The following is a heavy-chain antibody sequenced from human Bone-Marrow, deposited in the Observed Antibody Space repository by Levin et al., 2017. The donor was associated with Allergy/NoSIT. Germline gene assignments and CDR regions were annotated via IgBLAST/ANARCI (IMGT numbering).Heavy chain of an antibody. CDR1: GFTFSSYD. CDR3: ARGIAVAVTGYYFDY. CDR2: IGTAGYT. D-gene: IGHD6-19*01. V-gene: IGHV3-13*01. J-gene: IGHJ4*02. Sequence: GESLKISCAASGFTFSSYDMHWVRQATGKGLEWVSAIGTAGYTYYPGSVKGRFTISRENAKNSLYLQMNSLRAGDTAVYYCARGIAVAVTGYYFDYWGQGTLVTVSS.